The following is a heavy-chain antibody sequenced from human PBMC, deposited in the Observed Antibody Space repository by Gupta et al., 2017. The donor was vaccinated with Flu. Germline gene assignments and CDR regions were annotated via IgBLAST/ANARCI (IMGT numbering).Heavy chain of an antibody. CDR3: ATVGEY. V-gene: IGHV3-74*01. Sequence: EVQLVQSGGGLVQPGGSLRLSCAASGFTFSNYWMHWVRQVPGKGLVWVSRVDNDGSGTSYADSVKGRFTISRDNAKNTLYLQMNRLRAEDTAVYYCATVGEYWGQGTRVTVSS. CDR2: VDNDGSGT. J-gene: IGHJ4*02. CDR1: GFTFSNYW. D-gene: IGHD2-15*01.